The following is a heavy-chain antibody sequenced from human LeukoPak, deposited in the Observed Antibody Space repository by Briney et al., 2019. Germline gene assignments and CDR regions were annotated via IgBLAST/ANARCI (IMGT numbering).Heavy chain of an antibody. CDR2: IWYDGSNK. D-gene: IGHD6-13*01. V-gene: IGHV3-33*08. CDR3: ARDGLYSSSWYLGWFDP. CDR1: GFTFSSYA. Sequence: GGSLRLSCAASGFTFSSYAMSWVRQAPGKGLEWVAVIWYDGSNKYYADSVKGRFTISRDNSKNTLYLQMNSLRAEDTAVYYCARDGLYSSSWYLGWFDPWGQGTLVTVSS. J-gene: IGHJ5*02.